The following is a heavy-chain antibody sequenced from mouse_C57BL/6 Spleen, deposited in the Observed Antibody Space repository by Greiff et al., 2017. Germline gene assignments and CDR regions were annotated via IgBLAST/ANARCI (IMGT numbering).Heavy chain of an antibody. D-gene: IGHD1-1*01. CDR3: ARRYYGSSYDFDY. CDR2: INPYNGGT. CDR1: GYTFTDYY. Sequence: VQLQQSGPVLVKPGASVKMSCKASGYTFTDYYMNWVKQSHGKSLEWIGVINPYNGGTSYNQKFKGKATLTVDKSSSTAYMELNSLTSEDSAVYYCARRYYGSSYDFDYWGQGTTLTVSS. J-gene: IGHJ2*01. V-gene: IGHV1-19*01.